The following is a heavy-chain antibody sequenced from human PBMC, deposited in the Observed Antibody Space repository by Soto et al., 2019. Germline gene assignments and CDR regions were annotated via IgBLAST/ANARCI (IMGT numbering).Heavy chain of an antibody. D-gene: IGHD3-3*01. Sequence: QITLKESGPTLVKPTQTLTLTCTFSGFSLSTSGVGVGWIRQPPGTALEWLALIYWNDDKRYSPSLKSRLTITKDTSKNQVVLTMTNMDPVDTATDYCAHSWTLYDFWSGSRRQVHGNYYYYYYGMDVWGQGTTVTVSS. CDR2: IYWNDDK. CDR3: AHSWTLYDFWSGSRRQVHGNYYYYYYGMDV. J-gene: IGHJ6*02. CDR1: GFSLSTSGVG. V-gene: IGHV2-5*01.